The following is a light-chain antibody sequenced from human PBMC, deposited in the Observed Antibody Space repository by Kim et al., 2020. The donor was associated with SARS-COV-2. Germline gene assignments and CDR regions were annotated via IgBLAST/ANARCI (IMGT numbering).Light chain of an antibody. J-gene: IGLJ3*02. V-gene: IGLV2-14*03. CDR1: ISNIGSYNY. CDR2: DVN. CDR3: SSFTTRNTLV. Sequence: QCALTQPATVSGSPGQSITISCTGTISNIGSYNYVSWHQQHPGKAPQLIIYDVNKRPSGISSRFSGSKSGSTASLTISGLQAEDEADYYCSSFTTRNTLVFGGGTQLTVL.